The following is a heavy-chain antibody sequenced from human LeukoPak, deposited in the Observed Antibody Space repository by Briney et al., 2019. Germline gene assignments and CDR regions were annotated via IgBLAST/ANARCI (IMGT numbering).Heavy chain of an antibody. J-gene: IGHJ4*02. D-gene: IGHD1-1*01. CDR2: IYPGDSDT. CDR3: ARYTDHYYFDY. CDR1: GYSFTSSW. Sequence: GESLKISCKGSGYSFTSSWIGWVRQMPGKGLECMGIIYPGDSDTRYRPSFQGQVTISADKSISTAYLQWSSLNTSDTAMYYCARYTDHYYFDYWGQGTLVTVSS. V-gene: IGHV5-51*01.